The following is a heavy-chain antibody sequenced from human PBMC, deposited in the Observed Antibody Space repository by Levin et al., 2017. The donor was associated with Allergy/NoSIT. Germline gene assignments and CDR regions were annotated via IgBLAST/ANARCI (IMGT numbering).Heavy chain of an antibody. J-gene: IGHJ4*02. CDR3: ARDGDNFDLDY. V-gene: IGHV3-74*01. CDR1: GFTFSRYW. CDR2: IRTDGSDT. D-gene: IGHD3-9*01. Sequence: PGGSLRLSCAASGFTFSRYWMHWVRQAPGKGLVWVSRIRTDGSDTNYADSVKGRFTISRDNAKNTLYLQMNSLRAEDTAVYYCARDGDNFDLDYWGQGTLVTVSS.